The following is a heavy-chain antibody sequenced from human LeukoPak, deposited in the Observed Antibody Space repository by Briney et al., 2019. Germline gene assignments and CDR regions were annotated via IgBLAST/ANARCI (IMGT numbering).Heavy chain of an antibody. V-gene: IGHV4-59*06. Sequence: PGGSLRLSCAASGFTFSSYSMNWVRQAPGKGLEWIGYVYYDGSTYYHPSLQSRLAISVDTSKNHFSLNLTSVTAADTAVYYCVRGLTGYSYFFDYWGQGALVTVSS. CDR3: VRGLTGYSYFFDY. CDR2: VYYDGST. D-gene: IGHD3-10*01. CDR1: GFTFSSYS. J-gene: IGHJ4*02.